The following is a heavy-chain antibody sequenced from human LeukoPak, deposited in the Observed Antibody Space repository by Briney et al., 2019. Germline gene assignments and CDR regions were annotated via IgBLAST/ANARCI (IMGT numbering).Heavy chain of an antibody. CDR2: ICYDGNNK. CDR3: ARSTSSEYDIYHFDY. Sequence: PGGALRLSCAASGFTFSSYGMHWVRQAPGKGLEWVAVICYDGNNKYYADSVKGGFTISRENSKNTLYLQMNSLRAEDTAVYYCARSTSSEYDIYHFDYWGQGTLVTVSS. CDR1: GFTFSSYG. D-gene: IGHD3-9*01. J-gene: IGHJ4*02. V-gene: IGHV3-33*01.